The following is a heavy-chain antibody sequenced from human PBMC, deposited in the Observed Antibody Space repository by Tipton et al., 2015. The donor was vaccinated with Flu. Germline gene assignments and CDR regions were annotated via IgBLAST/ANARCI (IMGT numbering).Heavy chain of an antibody. J-gene: IGHJ4*02. Sequence: QSEPEVKKPGASVTVSCQASGYTFTNFGVSWVRQAPGQGLEWMGWINTYNGNTDYAQNFQGRATMTTDTSTATARMELRSLRSDDTAVYYCARTLWAGPTNPLDYWGQGTLVTVSS. CDR1: GYTFTNFG. D-gene: IGHD1-26*01. CDR2: INTYNGNT. CDR3: ARTLWAGPTNPLDY. V-gene: IGHV1-18*01.